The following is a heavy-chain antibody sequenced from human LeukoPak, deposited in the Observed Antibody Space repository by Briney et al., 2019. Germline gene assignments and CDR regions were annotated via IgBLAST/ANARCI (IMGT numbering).Heavy chain of an antibody. D-gene: IGHD3-16*01. Sequence: GGSLRLSCAASGFTFSSYAMSWVRQAPGKGLEWVSAISSSGGSTYYADSVKGRFTISRDNSKNTLYLQMNSLRAEDTAVYYCAKDYAPTPYFDPWGQGTLVTVSS. CDR2: ISSSGGST. CDR1: GFTFSSYA. CDR3: AKDYAPTPYFDP. V-gene: IGHV3-23*01. J-gene: IGHJ5*02.